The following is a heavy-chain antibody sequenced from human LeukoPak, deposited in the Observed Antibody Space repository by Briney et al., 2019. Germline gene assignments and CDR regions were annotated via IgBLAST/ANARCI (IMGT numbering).Heavy chain of an antibody. CDR1: GFTFSSYA. CDR3: AKDRRGYNLEGYNWFGP. V-gene: IGHV3-23*01. J-gene: IGHJ5*02. D-gene: IGHD5-24*01. Sequence: PRGSLRLSCAASGFTFSSYAMSWVRQAPGKGLEWVSAISGSGGSTYYADSVKGRFTISRDNSKNTLYLQMNSLRAEDTAVYYCAKDRRGYNLEGYNWFGPWGQGTLVTVSS. CDR2: ISGSGGST.